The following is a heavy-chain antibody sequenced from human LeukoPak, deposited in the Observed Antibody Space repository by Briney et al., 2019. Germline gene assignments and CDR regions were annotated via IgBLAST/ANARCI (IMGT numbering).Heavy chain of an antibody. CDR2: ISYDGSNK. J-gene: IGHJ4*02. CDR3: AKDRRIAAADNLDY. V-gene: IGHV3-30*18. Sequence: GGSLRLSCAASGFTFSSYGMHWVRQAPGKGLEWVAVISYDGSNKYYADSVKGRFTISRDNSKNTLYLQMNSLRAEDTAVYYCAKDRRIAAADNLDYWGQGTLVTVSS. D-gene: IGHD6-13*01. CDR1: GFTFSSYG.